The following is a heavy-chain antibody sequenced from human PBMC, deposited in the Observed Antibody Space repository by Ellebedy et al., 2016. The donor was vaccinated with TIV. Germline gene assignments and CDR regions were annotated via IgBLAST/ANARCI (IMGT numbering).Heavy chain of an antibody. CDR1: GYSIDSGYY. D-gene: IGHD3-3*01. CDR3: AQMTVKGAFWSGFDN. Sequence: SETLSLXXTVSGYSIDSGYYWGWIRQSPRKGLEWIGSMHQSGSTDYNPPLKSRVTMSVDTSKNQFSLKLSSVTATDTAVYYCAQMTVKGAFWSGFDNWGQGTMVTVSS. V-gene: IGHV4-38-2*02. CDR2: MHQSGST. J-gene: IGHJ3*02.